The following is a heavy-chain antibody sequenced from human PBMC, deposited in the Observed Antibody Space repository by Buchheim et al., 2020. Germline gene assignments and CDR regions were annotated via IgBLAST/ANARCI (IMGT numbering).Heavy chain of an antibody. CDR1: GDSMERGGFY. CDR2: MYNRGST. J-gene: IGHJ4*02. Sequence: QVQLQESGPGLVKPSQTLSLTCTVSGDSMERGGFYWNWIRQHPGMGLEFIGYMYNRGSTYFNPSLRSRVTISADTSKNQFSLKLSSVTAADTAVYFCARGTPRYYFDFWGQGTL. D-gene: IGHD3-10*01. CDR3: ARGTPRYYFDF. V-gene: IGHV4-31*03.